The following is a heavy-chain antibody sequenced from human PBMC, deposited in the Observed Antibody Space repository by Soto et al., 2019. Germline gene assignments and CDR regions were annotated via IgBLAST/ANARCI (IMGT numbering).Heavy chain of an antibody. J-gene: IGHJ5*02. CDR3: ARGFLAAGRFGWFDP. Sequence: ASVKVSCKASGYTFTSYAMHWVRQAPGQRHEWMGWINAGNGNTKYSQKFQGRVTITRDTSASTAYMELSSLRSEDTAVYYCARGFLAAGRFGWFDPWGQGTLVTVSS. D-gene: IGHD6-13*01. CDR1: GYTFTSYA. V-gene: IGHV1-3*01. CDR2: INAGNGNT.